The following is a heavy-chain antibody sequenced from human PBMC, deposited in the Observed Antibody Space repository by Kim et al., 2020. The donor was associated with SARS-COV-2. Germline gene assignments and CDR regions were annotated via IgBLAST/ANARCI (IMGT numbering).Heavy chain of an antibody. J-gene: IGHJ4*02. V-gene: IGHV3-23*01. Sequence: GGSLRLSCAASGFTFSTYAMSWVRQAPGKGLEWVSTVSGSGGNTYHADSAKGRFTIFRDNSKNTVDLQMNSLRAEDTAVYYCAKGRTATVAAAFNSWGQG. CDR2: VSGSGGNT. CDR1: GFTFSTYA. CDR3: AKGRTATVAAAFNS. D-gene: IGHD6-13*01.